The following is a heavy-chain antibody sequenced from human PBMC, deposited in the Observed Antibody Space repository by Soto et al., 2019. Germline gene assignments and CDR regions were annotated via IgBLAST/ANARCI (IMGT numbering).Heavy chain of an antibody. CDR1: GGSISSGDYY. J-gene: IGHJ6*02. V-gene: IGHV4-30-4*01. Sequence: PSETLSLTCTVSGGSISSGDYYWSWIRQPPGKGLEWIGYIYYSGSTYYNPSLKSRVTISVDTSKNQFSLKLSSVTAADTAVYYCARVTMVRGVILTDYYYYGMYVRAQRTTVTVS. CDR3: ARVTMVRGVILTDYYYYGMYV. D-gene: IGHD3-10*01. CDR2: IYYSGST.